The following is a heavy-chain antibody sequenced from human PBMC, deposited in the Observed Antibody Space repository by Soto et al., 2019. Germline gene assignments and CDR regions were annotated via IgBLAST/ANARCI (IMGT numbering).Heavy chain of an antibody. Sequence: GGSLRLSCAASGFTFSSYAMSWVRQAPGKGLERVSAISGSGGITYYADSVKGRFTISRDNSKNTLYLQMNSLRAEDTAVYYCAKGSGSSWYDDAFDIWGQGTMVTVSS. CDR2: ISGSGGIT. CDR1: GFTFSSYA. J-gene: IGHJ3*02. D-gene: IGHD6-13*01. V-gene: IGHV3-23*01. CDR3: AKGSGSSWYDDAFDI.